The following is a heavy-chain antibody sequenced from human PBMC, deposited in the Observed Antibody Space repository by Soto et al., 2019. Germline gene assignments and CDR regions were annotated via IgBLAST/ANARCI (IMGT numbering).Heavy chain of an antibody. CDR2: ISVYDGNT. CDR1: GYTFASYG. CDR3: ARESPLDY. Sequence: QVQLVQSGAEVKKPGASVKVSCKTSGYTFASYGISWVRQGPGQGFEWMGWISVYDGNTKYAPKLQGRVTITTDRSTSTAYMEMRSLRADDTAGYYCARESPLDYWGQGTLVTVSS. V-gene: IGHV1-18*04. J-gene: IGHJ4*02.